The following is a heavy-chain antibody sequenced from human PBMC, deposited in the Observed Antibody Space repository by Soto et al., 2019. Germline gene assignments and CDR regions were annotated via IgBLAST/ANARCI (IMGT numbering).Heavy chain of an antibody. CDR2: MSGSGGST. D-gene: IGHD6-13*01. CDR3: AKASGSSWPYYFDD. CDR1: GFSFSSYV. J-gene: IGHJ4*02. V-gene: IGHV3-23*01. Sequence: EVQLLESGGGLVQPGGSLRLSCAASGFSFSSYVMAWVRQAPGKGLEWVSAMSGSGGSTYYPDSVKGRFTISRDNSENTLYLQMNRLRAEDKAVYYCAKASGSSWPYYFDDWGQGTLVTVS.